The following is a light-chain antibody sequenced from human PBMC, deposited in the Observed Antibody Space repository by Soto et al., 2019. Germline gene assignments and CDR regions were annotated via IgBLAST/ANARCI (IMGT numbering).Light chain of an antibody. CDR3: QQYNNWWT. CDR2: GAS. V-gene: IGKV3-15*01. CDR1: QSISGN. J-gene: IGKJ1*01. Sequence: EIVMTQSPGTLSVSPGERATLSCRASQSISGNLVWYQQKPGQAPRLLIYGASTRATGIPARFTGSGSGTEFTLTISSLQFDDSAVYYCQQYNNWWTFGQGTKVDI.